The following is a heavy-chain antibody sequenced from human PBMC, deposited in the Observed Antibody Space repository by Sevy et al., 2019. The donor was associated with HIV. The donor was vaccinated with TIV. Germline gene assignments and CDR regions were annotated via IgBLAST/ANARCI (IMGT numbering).Heavy chain of an antibody. V-gene: IGHV4-39*01. CDR1: GGSISSSSYY. Sequence: GSLRLSCTVSGGSISSSSYYWGWIRQPPGKGLEWIGSIYYSGSTYYNPSLKSRVTISVDTSKNQFSLKLSSVTAADTAVYYCARRSIAAAGTGGFDYWGQGTLVTVSS. CDR3: ARRSIAAAGTGGFDY. CDR2: IYYSGST. J-gene: IGHJ4*02. D-gene: IGHD6-13*01.